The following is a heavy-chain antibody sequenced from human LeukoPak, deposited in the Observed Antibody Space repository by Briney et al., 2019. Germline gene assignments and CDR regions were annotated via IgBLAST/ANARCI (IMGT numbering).Heavy chain of an antibody. CDR1: GFTFDDYA. D-gene: IGHD6-13*01. J-gene: IGHJ4*02. V-gene: IGHV3-9*01. Sequence: GGSLRLSCAASGFTFDDYAMHWVRQAPGKGLEWVSGISWNSGSIGYADSVKGRFTISRDNAKSSLYLQMNSLRAEDTALYYCAKSLAANWYFDYWGQGTLVTVSS. CDR2: ISWNSGSI. CDR3: AKSLAANWYFDY.